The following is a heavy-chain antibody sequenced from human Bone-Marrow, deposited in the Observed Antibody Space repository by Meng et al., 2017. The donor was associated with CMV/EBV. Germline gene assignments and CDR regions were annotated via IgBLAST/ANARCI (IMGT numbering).Heavy chain of an antibody. CDR3: ARDHSMVNYYYYGMDV. V-gene: IGHV1-69*10. CDR1: GGTFSSYA. CDR2: IIPILGIA. D-gene: IGHD3-10*01. Sequence: SVKVSCKASGGTFSSYAISWVRQAPGQGPEWMGGIIPILGIANYAQKFQGRVTITADKSTSTAYMELSSLRSEDTAVYYCARDHSMVNYYYYGMDVWGQGTTVTVSS. J-gene: IGHJ6*02.